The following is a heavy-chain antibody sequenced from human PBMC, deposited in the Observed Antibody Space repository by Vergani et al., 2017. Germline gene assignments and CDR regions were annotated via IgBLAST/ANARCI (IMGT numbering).Heavy chain of an antibody. J-gene: IGHJ6*02. CDR3: ARDKVKQLPYGMDV. CDR1: GYTFTSYG. Sequence: QVQLVQSGAEVKKPGASVKVSCKASGYTFTSYGISWVRQAPGQGLEWMGWISAYNGNTNYAQKLQGRVTITADKSTSTAYMELSSLRSEDTAVYYCARDKVKQLPYGMDVWGQGTTVTVSS. D-gene: IGHD2-2*01. V-gene: IGHV1-18*01. CDR2: ISAYNGNT.